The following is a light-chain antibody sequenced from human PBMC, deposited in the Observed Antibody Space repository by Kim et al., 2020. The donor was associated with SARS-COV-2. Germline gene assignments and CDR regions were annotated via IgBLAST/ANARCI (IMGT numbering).Light chain of an antibody. Sequence: QLVLTQSPSASASLGASVKLTCTLSSGHSTYAIAWHQQQPDRGPRYLMKLNSDGSHTKGDAIPDRFSGSSSGAEQYLTISSLQSEDEADYYCQTWGTGIVVFGSGTKVTVL. J-gene: IGLJ1*01. CDR1: SGHSTYA. V-gene: IGLV4-69*01. CDR3: QTWGTGIVV. CDR2: LNSDGSH.